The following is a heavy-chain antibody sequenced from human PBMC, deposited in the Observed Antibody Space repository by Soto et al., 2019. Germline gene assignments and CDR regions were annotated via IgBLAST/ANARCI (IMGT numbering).Heavy chain of an antibody. CDR3: ARETRIVEHPYHYFGLGV. CDR2: IFYRGST. Sequence: QVQLQESGPGLVKPSETLSLTCTVSGDSISSGSYFWSWIRQPPGKGLEWIGYIFYRGSTNYNPSLTGRVTCSVDTSKNQFSLRLRSVTAADSAVYYCARETRIVEHPYHYFGLGVWGQGTTVTVSS. J-gene: IGHJ6*02. V-gene: IGHV4-61*01. CDR1: GDSISSGSYF. D-gene: IGHD1-1*01.